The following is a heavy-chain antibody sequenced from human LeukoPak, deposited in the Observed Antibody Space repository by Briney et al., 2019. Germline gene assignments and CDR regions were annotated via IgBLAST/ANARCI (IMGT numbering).Heavy chain of an antibody. CDR3: ARDSLRTALYYMDV. CDR1: GFTFSSYW. CDR2: IKQDGSEK. J-gene: IGHJ6*03. V-gene: IGHV3-7*01. Sequence: PGGSLRLSCAASGFTFSSYWMSWVRQAPGKGLEWVANIKQDGSEKYYVDSVKGRFTISRDNSKTSVYLQMNSLRAADTAVYYCARDSLRTALYYMDVWGKGTTVTVSS.